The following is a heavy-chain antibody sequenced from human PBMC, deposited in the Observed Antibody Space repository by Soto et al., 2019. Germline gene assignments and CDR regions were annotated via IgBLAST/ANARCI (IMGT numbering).Heavy chain of an antibody. V-gene: IGHV1-58*01. J-gene: IGHJ6*02. D-gene: IGHD2-2*01. CDR3: AADLYCSSTSCSATGMDV. Sequence: ALVKVSCKASGFTFTSSAVQWVRQARGQRLEWIGWIVVGSGNTNYAQKFQERVTITRDMSTSTAYMELSSLRSEDTAVYYCAADLYCSSTSCSATGMDVWGQGTTVTVSS. CDR2: IVVGSGNT. CDR1: GFTFTSSA.